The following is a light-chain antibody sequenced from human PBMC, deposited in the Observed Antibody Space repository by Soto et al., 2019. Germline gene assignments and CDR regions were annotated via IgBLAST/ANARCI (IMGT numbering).Light chain of an antibody. CDR3: QQYGSSPYT. CDR2: GAS. V-gene: IGKV3-20*01. J-gene: IGKJ2*01. CDR1: QSVSLNY. Sequence: EIVLTQSPGTLSLSPGERATLSCRASQSVSLNYLAWYQQKPGQTPRLLMYGASSRATGIPDRFSAGGSGTDFTLTITRLEPEDFAVYDCQQYGSSPYTFGQGTKLEIK.